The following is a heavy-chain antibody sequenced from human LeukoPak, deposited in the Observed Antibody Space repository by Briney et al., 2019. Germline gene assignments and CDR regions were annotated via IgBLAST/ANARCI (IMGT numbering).Heavy chain of an antibody. D-gene: IGHD2-2*01. Sequence: SETLSLTCTVSGGSISSSSYYWGWIRQPPGKGLEWIGSLYYSGTTYYNPSLNSRVTISVDTPKTQFSLKLGSVTAADTAVYYCARGVGYWGQGTLVTVSS. V-gene: IGHV4-39*07. J-gene: IGHJ4*02. CDR3: ARGVGY. CDR2: LYYSGTT. CDR1: GGSISSSSYY.